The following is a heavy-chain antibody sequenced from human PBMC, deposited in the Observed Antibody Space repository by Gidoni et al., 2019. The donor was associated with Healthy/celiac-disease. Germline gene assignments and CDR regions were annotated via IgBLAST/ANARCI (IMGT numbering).Heavy chain of an antibody. CDR3: ARGRYSNWFDP. Sequence: QVQLQESGPGLVKPSQNMSLTCTVSGGSISSGGYYWSWIRQHPGKGLEWIGYIYYSGSTYYTPSLKSRVTISVDTSKNQFSLKLSSVTAADTAVYYCARGRYSNWFDPWGQGTLVTVSS. V-gene: IGHV4-31*03. CDR1: GGSISSGGYY. J-gene: IGHJ5*02. D-gene: IGHD2-15*01. CDR2: IYYSGST.